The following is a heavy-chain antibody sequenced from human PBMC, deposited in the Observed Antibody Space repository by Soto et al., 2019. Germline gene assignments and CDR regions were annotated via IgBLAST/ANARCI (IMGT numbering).Heavy chain of an antibody. Sequence: ASVKVSCKASGYTFTNYGSSRVRQAPGQGLEWMGWINTYNGNTNHAQKLQGRVTMTTDTSKNQFSLKLSSVTAADTAVYYCARGGWRQIDYWGQGTLVTVSS. V-gene: IGHV1-18*01. CDR3: ARGGWRQIDY. D-gene: IGHD3-3*01. J-gene: IGHJ4*02. CDR2: INTYNGNT. CDR1: GYTFTNYG.